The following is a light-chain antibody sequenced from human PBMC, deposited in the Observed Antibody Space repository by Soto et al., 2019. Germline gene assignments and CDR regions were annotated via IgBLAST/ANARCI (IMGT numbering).Light chain of an antibody. J-gene: IGKJ5*01. CDR1: QDISNY. CDR3: QQIDNFPIT. CDR2: DAS. V-gene: IGKV1-33*01. Sequence: DIQMTQSPSSLSASVGDRVTVTCQASQDISNYLNWYQQKPGKAPKLLIYDASNLGTGVPSRFSGGGSGTYFTFTISSLQPEDIATYYCQQIDNFPITFGQGTRLEIK.